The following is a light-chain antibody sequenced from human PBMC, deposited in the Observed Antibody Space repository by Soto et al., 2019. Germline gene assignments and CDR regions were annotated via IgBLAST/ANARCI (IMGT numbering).Light chain of an antibody. J-gene: IGKJ5*01. CDR1: QSVSTK. Sequence: EIVITQSPGILSLSPGETATLSCRASQSVSTKLAWYQQRPGQTPRLLIYNASTRATGVPARFSGSGSGTDFTLTISRLEPEDFAVYYCQQRSNLPLTFGQGTRLEIK. V-gene: IGKV3-11*01. CDR3: QQRSNLPLT. CDR2: NAS.